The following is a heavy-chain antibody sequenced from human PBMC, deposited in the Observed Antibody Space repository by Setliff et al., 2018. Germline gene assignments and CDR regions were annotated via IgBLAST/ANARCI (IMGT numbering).Heavy chain of an antibody. CDR3: AKDNLLRAVTTTNDLDY. V-gene: IGHV3-30*02. Sequence: LRLSCAASGVTFSSYGMHWVRQAPGKGLEWVAFIRYDGSNKYYADSVKGRFTISRDNSKNTLYLQMNSLRAEDTAVYYCAKDNLLRAVTTTNDLDYWGQGTLVTVSS. CDR2: IRYDGSNK. D-gene: IGHD4-17*01. CDR1: GVTFSSYG. J-gene: IGHJ4*02.